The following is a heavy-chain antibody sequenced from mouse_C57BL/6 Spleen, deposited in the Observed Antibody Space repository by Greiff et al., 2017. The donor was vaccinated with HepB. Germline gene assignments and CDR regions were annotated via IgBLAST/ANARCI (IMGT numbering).Heavy chain of an antibody. D-gene: IGHD2-4*01. V-gene: IGHV14-2*01. CDR1: GFNIKDYY. J-gene: IGHJ2*01. CDR3: ARGYYDYDDD. CDR2: IDPEDGET. Sequence: EVKLVESGAELVKPGASVKLSCTASGFNIKDYYMHWVKQRTEQGLEWIGRIDPEDGETKYAPKFQGKATITADTSSNTAYLPLSSLTSEDTAGYCWARGYYDYDDDWGQGTTLTVSS.